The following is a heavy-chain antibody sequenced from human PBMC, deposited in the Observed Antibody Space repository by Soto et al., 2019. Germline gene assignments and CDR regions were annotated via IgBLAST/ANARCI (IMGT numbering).Heavy chain of an antibody. CDR3: VRGGGGGLFDP. V-gene: IGHV3-11*06. Sequence: GSLRLACAGSGFTFGDSYMSCIRQSPVKVLEWLSYISPGSRYPAYADPVKGRFTISRDNAKRSLYLQMMSLTAEDTAIYYCVRGGGGGLFDPWGQGTMVTVSS. CDR1: GFTFGDSY. CDR2: ISPGSRYP. J-gene: IGHJ5*02. D-gene: IGHD2-15*01.